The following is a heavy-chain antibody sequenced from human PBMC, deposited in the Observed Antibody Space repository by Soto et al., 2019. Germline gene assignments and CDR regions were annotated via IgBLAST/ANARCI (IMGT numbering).Heavy chain of an antibody. CDR3: ARRIVGPTDWFDP. V-gene: IGHV1-2*02. CDR2: INPNSRGT. D-gene: IGHD1-26*01. CDR1: GYTFTGYY. J-gene: IGHJ5*02. Sequence: ASVKVSCKASGYTFTGYYLYWVRQAPGQGLEWLGWINPNSRGTNYAQKFQGRVTMTNDTSISTAYMELSRLTCDDTAVYYCARRIVGPTDWFDPWGQGTLVTVS.